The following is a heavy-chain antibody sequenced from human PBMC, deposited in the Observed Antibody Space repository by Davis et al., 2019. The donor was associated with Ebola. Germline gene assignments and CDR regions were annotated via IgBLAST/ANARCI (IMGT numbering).Heavy chain of an antibody. D-gene: IGHD3-3*01. V-gene: IGHV1-3*01. CDR2: INAGNGNT. CDR1: GYTFTSYY. CDR3: ARDMGITIFGVVNDYFDY. Sequence: ASVKVSCKASGYTFTSYYMHWVRQAPGQRLEWMGWINAGNGNTKYSQKFQGRVTITRDTSASTAYMELSSLRSEDTAVYYCARDMGITIFGVVNDYFDYWGQGTLVTVSS. J-gene: IGHJ4*02.